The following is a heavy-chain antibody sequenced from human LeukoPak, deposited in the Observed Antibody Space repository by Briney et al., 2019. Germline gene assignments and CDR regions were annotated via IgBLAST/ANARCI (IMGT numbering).Heavy chain of an antibody. CDR1: GYTFTSYD. D-gene: IGHD3-9*01. V-gene: IGHV1-8*01. CDR3: ARVTYYHILTGSYSGGDFDH. J-gene: IGHJ4*02. Sequence: VASVKVSCKAYGYTFTSYDINWVRQATGQGLEWMGWVNPNSGNTGYAQNFQGRVTITRDTSTSTAYMELSSLRSEDTAVYYCARVTYYHILTGSYSGGDFDHWGQGTLVTVSS. CDR2: VNPNSGNT.